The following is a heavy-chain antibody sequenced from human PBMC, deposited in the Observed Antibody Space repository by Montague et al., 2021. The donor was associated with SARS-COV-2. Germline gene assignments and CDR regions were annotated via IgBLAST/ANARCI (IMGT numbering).Heavy chain of an antibody. CDR3: ARDYGDYLDS. V-gene: IGHV4-39*01. Sequence: SETLSLTCLVSGGSISSSSFYWGWIRQPPGKGLEWIGSLVSGGNTYYNPSLRGRVSVSVDKSKNQFSLMVRSVTAADTAVYFCARDYGDYLDSWGQGSPVTVSS. CDR2: LVSGGNT. J-gene: IGHJ4*02. CDR1: GGSISSSSFY. D-gene: IGHD4-17*01.